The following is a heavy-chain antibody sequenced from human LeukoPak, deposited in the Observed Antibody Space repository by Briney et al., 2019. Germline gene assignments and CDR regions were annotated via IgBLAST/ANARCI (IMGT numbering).Heavy chain of an antibody. V-gene: IGHV4-34*01. CDR2: INHSGST. J-gene: IGHJ4*02. CDR3: AEGSLPFDY. Sequence: SGTLSLTCAVYGGSFSGYYWSWIRQPPGKGLEWIGEINHSGSTNYNPSLKSRVTISVDTSKNQFSLKLSSVTAADTAVYYCAEGSLPFDYWGQGTLVTVSS. CDR1: GGSFSGYY.